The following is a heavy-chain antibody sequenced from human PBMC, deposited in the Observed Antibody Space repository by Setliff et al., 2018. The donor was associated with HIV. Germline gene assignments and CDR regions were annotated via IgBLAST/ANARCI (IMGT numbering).Heavy chain of an antibody. J-gene: IGHJ1*01. Sequence: PSETLSLTCSVSGVSVSSGGYYWSWIRQHPGKGLEWIGYVYYTGTAYFNPSLKSRITISVDTSKNQFSLKLGFATAADTAVYYCARGESTTWDLAEYFQHWGHGTLVTVSS. CDR3: ARGESTTWDLAEYFQH. CDR1: GVSVSSGGYY. D-gene: IGHD1-1*01. CDR2: VYYTGTA. V-gene: IGHV4-31*03.